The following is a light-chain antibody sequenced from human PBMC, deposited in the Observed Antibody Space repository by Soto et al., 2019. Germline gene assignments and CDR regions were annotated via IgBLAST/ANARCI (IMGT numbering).Light chain of an antibody. CDR1: PGISTW. J-gene: IGKJ5*01. CDR2: AAS. Sequence: DIQMTQSPSSVSASVGDSVTISCRASPGISTWLAWYQQKPGKAPKLLIYAASSLHTGVPSRFSGSGSGTDFTLTISGLQPEDLETYDCQQANSFPLTFGQGTRLEIK. CDR3: QQANSFPLT. V-gene: IGKV1-12*01.